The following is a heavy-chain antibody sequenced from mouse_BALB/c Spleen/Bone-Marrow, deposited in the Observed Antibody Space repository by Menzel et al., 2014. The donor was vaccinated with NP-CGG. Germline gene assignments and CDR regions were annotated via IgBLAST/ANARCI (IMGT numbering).Heavy chain of an antibody. Sequence: EVQRVESGPELVKPGASMKISCKASGYSLTGYSMNWVKQSHGKNLEWIGLINTYNGGTNYNQKFKGKATLTVDKSSSTAYMEFLSLTSEDSAVYYCARSGTRGNYAMDCWGQGTSVTVSS. CDR3: ARSGTRGNYAMDC. CDR2: INTYNGGT. V-gene: IGHV1-18*01. J-gene: IGHJ4*01. D-gene: IGHD4-1*01. CDR1: GYSLTGYS.